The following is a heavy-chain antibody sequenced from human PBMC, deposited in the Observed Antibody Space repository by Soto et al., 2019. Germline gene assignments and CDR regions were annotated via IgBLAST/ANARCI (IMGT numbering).Heavy chain of an antibody. D-gene: IGHD5-18*01. CDR2: ISAYNGNT. Sequence: QVQLVQSGAEVKKPGASVKVSCKASGYTFTSYGISWVRQAPGQGLEWMGWISAYNGNTNYAQKLQGRVTMTTDTSTSNAYMELRSMRSDDTAVYYCARENTAMVPYYYYYYGMDVWGQGTTVTVSS. CDR3: ARENTAMVPYYYYYYGMDV. J-gene: IGHJ6*02. CDR1: GYTFTSYG. V-gene: IGHV1-18*01.